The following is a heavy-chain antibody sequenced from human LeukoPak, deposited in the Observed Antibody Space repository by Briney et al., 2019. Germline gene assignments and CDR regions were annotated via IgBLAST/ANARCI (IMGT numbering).Heavy chain of an antibody. D-gene: IGHD3-22*01. J-gene: IGHJ4*02. CDR3: ARGAGGYYYDSSGYYY. CDR1: GFTFSSYW. CDR2: IKQDGSEK. V-gene: IGHV3-7*01. Sequence: GGSLRLSCAASGFTFSSYWMSWVHQAPGKGLEWVANIKQDGSEKYYVDSVKGRFTISRDNAKNSLYLQMNSLRAEDTAVYYCARGAGGYYYDSSGYYYWGQGTLVTVSS.